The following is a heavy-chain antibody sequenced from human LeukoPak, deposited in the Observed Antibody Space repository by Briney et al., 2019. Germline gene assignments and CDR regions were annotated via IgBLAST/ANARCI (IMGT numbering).Heavy chain of an antibody. CDR1: GFTFSSYA. V-gene: IGHV3-48*04. CDR2: ISSNGSTI. CDR3: AREQYPVDGQLPVYFDY. D-gene: IGHD6-19*01. Sequence: GGSLRLSCAASGFTFSSYAMSWVRQAPGKGLEWVSYISSNGSTIYYADSVKGRFTISRDNAKNSLYLQMNSLRAEDTAVYYCAREQYPVDGQLPVYFDYWGQGTLVTVSS. J-gene: IGHJ4*02.